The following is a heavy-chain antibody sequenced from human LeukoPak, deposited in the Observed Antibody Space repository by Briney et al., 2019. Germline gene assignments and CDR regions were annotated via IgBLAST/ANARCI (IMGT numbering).Heavy chain of an antibody. J-gene: IGHJ3*02. CDR1: GFTFSSYS. CDR3: ARTDEISAFDI. Sequence: GGSLRLSCAASGFTFSSYSMNWVGQAPGKGLEWVSSISSSSSYIYYADSVKGRFTISRDNAKNSLYLQMNSLRPEDTAVYYCARTDEISAFDIWGQGTMVTVSS. V-gene: IGHV3-21*01. CDR2: ISSSSSYI.